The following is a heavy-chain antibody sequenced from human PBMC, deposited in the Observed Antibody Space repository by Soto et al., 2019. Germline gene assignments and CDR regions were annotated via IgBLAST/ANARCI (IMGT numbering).Heavy chain of an antibody. CDR3: AKTSPPFLASPPFSAMDV. CDR1: GFTFGNYG. CDR2: ISYDGHNK. Sequence: GGSLRLSCAAPGFTFGNYGMHWVRQAPGKGLEWVALISYDGHNKYYAESVEGRFTISRDNSKNTLYLQMNSLRPEDAAVYHCAKTSPPFLASPPFSAMDVWGQVTTVTVSS. V-gene: IGHV3-30*18. J-gene: IGHJ6*02.